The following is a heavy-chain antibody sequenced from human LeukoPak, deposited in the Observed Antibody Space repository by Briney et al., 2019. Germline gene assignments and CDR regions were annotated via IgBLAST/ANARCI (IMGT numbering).Heavy chain of an antibody. V-gene: IGHV1-18*01. Sequence: ASVKVSCKASGYTFTSYGISWVRQAPGQGLEWMGWISAYSGDTNYAQKFRGRVTMTTDTSTTTAYMELRSLRPDDTAVYYCARDTDYDTSGANYRFFDYWGQGTLVTVSS. CDR1: GYTFTSYG. CDR3: ARDTDYDTSGANYRFFDY. J-gene: IGHJ4*02. D-gene: IGHD3-22*01. CDR2: ISAYSGDT.